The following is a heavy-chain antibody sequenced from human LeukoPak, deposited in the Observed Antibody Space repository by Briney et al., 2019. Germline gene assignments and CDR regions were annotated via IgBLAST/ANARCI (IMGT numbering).Heavy chain of an antibody. CDR1: GFTFSSYS. V-gene: IGHV3-21*01. CDR3: ARDLDCSGGSCYLFDY. J-gene: IGHJ4*02. D-gene: IGHD2-15*01. CDR2: ISSSSSHI. Sequence: GGSLRLSCAASGFTFSSYSMNWVRQAPGKGLEWVSSISSSSSHIYYADSVKGRFTISRDNAKNSLYLQMNSLRAEDTAVYYCARDLDCSGGSCYLFDYWGQGTLVTVSS.